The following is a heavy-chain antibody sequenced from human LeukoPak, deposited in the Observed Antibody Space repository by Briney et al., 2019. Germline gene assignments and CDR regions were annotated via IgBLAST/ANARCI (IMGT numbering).Heavy chain of an antibody. CDR2: ISGSGGST. CDR3: AKDHPRITIFGVVIIGYFDY. J-gene: IGHJ4*02. Sequence: GGSLRLSCAASGFTFSSYAMSWVRQAPGKGLEWVSAISGSGGSTYYADSVKGQFTISRDNSKNTLYLQMNSLRAEDTAVYYCAKDHPRITIFGVVIIGYFDYWGQGTLVTVSS. V-gene: IGHV3-23*01. D-gene: IGHD3-3*01. CDR1: GFTFSSYA.